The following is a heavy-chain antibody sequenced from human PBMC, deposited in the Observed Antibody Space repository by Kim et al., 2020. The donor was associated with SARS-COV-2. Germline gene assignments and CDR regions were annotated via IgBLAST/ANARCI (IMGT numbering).Heavy chain of an antibody. J-gene: IGHJ6*02. D-gene: IGHD2-15*01. V-gene: IGHV3-30*04. CDR3: VRANGGNYYYGMDV. Sequence: GGSLRLSCAASGFTFSSYAMHWVRQAPGKGLEWVAVISYDGSNKYYADSVKGRFTISRDNSKNTLYLQMNSLRAEDTAVYYCVRANGGNYYYGMDVWGQGTTVTVSS. CDR1: GFTFSSYA. CDR2: ISYDGSNK.